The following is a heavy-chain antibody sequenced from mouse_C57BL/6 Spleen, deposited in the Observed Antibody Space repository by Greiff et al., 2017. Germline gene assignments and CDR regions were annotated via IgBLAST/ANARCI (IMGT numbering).Heavy chain of an antibody. Sequence: VQLQQSGAELVRPGASVKLSCTASGFNIKDDYMHWVKQRPDQGLEWIGWIDPENGDTEYASKFQGKATITADTSSNTAYLQLSILTSEDTAVYYCTLLPLFDYWGQGTTLTVSS. CDR1: GFNIKDDY. J-gene: IGHJ2*01. CDR2: IDPENGDT. D-gene: IGHD1-1*01. CDR3: TLLPLFDY. V-gene: IGHV14-4*01.